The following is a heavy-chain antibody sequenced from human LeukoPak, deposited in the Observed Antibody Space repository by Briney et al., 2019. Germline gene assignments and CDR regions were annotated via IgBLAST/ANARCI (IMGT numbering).Heavy chain of an antibody. CDR2: ISSSSSTI. CDR3: ARGAPHDYGDYFDY. D-gene: IGHD4-17*01. J-gene: IGHJ4*02. V-gene: IGHV3-48*04. Sequence: GGSLRLSCAASGFTFSSYSMNWVRQAPGKGLEWVSYISSSSSTIYYADSVKGRFTISRDNAKNSLYLQMNSLRAEDAAVYYCARGAPHDYGDYFDYWGQGTLVTVSS. CDR1: GFTFSSYS.